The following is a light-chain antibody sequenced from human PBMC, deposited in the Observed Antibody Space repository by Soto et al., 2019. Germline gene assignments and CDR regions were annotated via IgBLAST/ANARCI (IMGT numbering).Light chain of an antibody. V-gene: IGLV2-14*03. CDR1: SSDVGGYNY. CDR2: DVS. Sequence: QSVRTQPASVSGSPGQSITISCTGTSSDVGGYNYVTWYQQHPGEAPKLMIHDVSSRASGVPNRFSGSKSGTTASLTISGLQAEDEADYYCCSYASSTSYVFGTGTKVTVL. J-gene: IGLJ1*01. CDR3: CSYASSTSYV.